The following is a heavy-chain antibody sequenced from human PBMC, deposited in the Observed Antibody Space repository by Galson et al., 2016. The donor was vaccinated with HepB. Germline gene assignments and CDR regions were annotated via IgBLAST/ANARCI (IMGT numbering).Heavy chain of an antibody. CDR1: GFTFSNYA. CDR3: ARDPHALDF. V-gene: IGHV3-23*01. CDR2: INDRGDST. Sequence: SLRLSCAASGFTFSNYAMSWVRQAPGKGLEWVSSINDRGDSTYYADSVKGRFTISRDNAKNSLYLQMNNLRDEDTAVYYCARDPHALDFWGQGTLVTVAS. J-gene: IGHJ4*02.